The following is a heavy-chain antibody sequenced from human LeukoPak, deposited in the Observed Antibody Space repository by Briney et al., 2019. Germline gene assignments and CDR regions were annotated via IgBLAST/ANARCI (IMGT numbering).Heavy chain of an antibody. CDR1: GFTFSSYG. Sequence: PGGSLRLSCAAPGFTFSSYGMHWVRQAPGKGLEWVAFIRYDGSNKYYADSVKGRFTISRDNSKNTLYLQMNSLRAEDTAVYYCAKDSWGPKEWRDYGDFDYWGQGTLVTVSS. D-gene: IGHD4-17*01. V-gene: IGHV3-30*02. CDR2: IRYDGSNK. J-gene: IGHJ4*02. CDR3: AKDSWGPKEWRDYGDFDY.